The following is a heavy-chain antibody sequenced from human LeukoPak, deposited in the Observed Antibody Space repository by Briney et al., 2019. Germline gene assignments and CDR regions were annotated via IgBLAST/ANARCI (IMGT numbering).Heavy chain of an antibody. CDR3: ASRSSIWSGYQDTLYYFDS. CDR1: GGSISSYY. D-gene: IGHD3-3*01. J-gene: IGHJ4*02. CDR2: IYYSGST. V-gene: IGHV4-59*01. Sequence: SETLSLTCTVSGGSISSYYWSWIRQPPGKRLEWLGHIYYSGSTNYTPSLKSRVTISVDTSKNQFSLKLSSVTAADTAVYYCASRSSIWSGYQDTLYYFDSWGQGTLVTVSS.